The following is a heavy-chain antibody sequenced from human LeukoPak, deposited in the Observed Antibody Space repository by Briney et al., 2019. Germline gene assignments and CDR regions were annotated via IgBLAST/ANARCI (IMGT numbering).Heavy chain of an antibody. J-gene: IGHJ2*01. CDR1: GFTFRSYG. CDR2: ISNGGRSA. V-gene: IGHV3-23*01. CDR3: AKDVGTAALFVWYFDL. Sequence: GGSLRLSCAASGFTFRSYGMNWVRQAPGQGLEWVSGISNGGRSAYYADSVKGRFTISRDNSKNTLYLQMNSLRAEDTAIYYCAKDVGTAALFVWYFDLWGRGTLVTVSS. D-gene: IGHD6-13*01.